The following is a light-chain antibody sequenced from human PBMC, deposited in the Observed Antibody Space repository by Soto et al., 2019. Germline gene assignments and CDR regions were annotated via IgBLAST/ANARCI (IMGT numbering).Light chain of an antibody. V-gene: IGLV2-14*01. J-gene: IGLJ1*01. Sequence: QSVLTQPASVSGSPGQSITISCTGTSSDVGGYNYVSWYQQHPGKAPKLMIYDVSNRPSGVSNRFSGSKSGNTASLTISGLQAGDDADYYCSSYTSSSTLLYVFGTGTKVTVL. CDR2: DVS. CDR1: SSDVGGYNY. CDR3: SSYTSSSTLLYV.